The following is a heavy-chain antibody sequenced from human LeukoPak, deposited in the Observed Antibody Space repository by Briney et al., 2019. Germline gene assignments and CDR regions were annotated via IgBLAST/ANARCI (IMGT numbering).Heavy chain of an antibody. CDR1: GFTFSSYS. J-gene: IGHJ4*02. Sequence: GGSLRLSCAASGFTFSSYSMNWVRQAPGKGLEWVSSISSSSSYIYYADSVKGRFTISRDNAKNSLYLQMNSLRAEDTAVYYCAKDLEWLRSAHFDYWGQGTLVTVSS. CDR3: AKDLEWLRSAHFDY. D-gene: IGHD5-12*01. CDR2: ISSSSSYI. V-gene: IGHV3-21*01.